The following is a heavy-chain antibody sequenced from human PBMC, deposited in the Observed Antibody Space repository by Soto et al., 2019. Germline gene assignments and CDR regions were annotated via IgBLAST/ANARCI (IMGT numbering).Heavy chain of an antibody. D-gene: IGHD3-10*01. V-gene: IGHV1-69*01. Sequence: ASVKVSCKASGGTFSSYAISWVRQAPRQGLEWMGGIIPIFGTANYAQKFQGRVTITADESTSTAYMELSSLRSEDTAVYYCAREATMVRGVLDYWGQGTLVTVSS. CDR1: GGTFSSYA. J-gene: IGHJ4*02. CDR2: IIPIFGTA. CDR3: AREATMVRGVLDY.